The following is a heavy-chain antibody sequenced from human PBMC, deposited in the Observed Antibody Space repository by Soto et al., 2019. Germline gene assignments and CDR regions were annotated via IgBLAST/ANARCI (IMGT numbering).Heavy chain of an antibody. J-gene: IGHJ4*02. CDR2: ISGSGGST. Sequence: GGSLRLCCSASGFTFSSYAMSWVRQAPGKGLEWVSAISGSGGSTYYADSVKGRFTISRDNSKNTLYLQMNSLRAEDTAVYYCAKDGSGLLPYFDYWGQGTLVTVSS. V-gene: IGHV3-23*01. D-gene: IGHD3-22*01. CDR1: GFTFSSYA. CDR3: AKDGSGLLPYFDY.